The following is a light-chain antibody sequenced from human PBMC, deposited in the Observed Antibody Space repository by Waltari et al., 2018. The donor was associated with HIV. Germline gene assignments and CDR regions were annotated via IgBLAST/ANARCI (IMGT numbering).Light chain of an antibody. Sequence: QSALTPPRSVSGSPGQSVTISCPGTSSDVGGYNHVSWYQEHLGKAPQLMIYDVSKRPSGVPDRFSGSKSGNTASLTISGLQAEDEADYYCCSYAGSYTWVFGGGTKLTVV. CDR3: CSYAGSYTWV. CDR2: DVS. CDR1: SSDVGGYNH. J-gene: IGLJ3*02. V-gene: IGLV2-11*01.